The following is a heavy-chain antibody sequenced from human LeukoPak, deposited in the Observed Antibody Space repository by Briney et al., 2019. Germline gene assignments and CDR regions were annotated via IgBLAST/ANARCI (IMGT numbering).Heavy chain of an antibody. J-gene: IGHJ5*02. CDR2: IIAILDTA. D-gene: IGHD5-12*01. V-gene: IGHV1-69*08. Sequence: ASVKVSCKASGGSFSDYSISWVRQAPGQGLEWMGRIIAILDTAHYAQTFQGRFTITADKSTTTVYMELSSLRSDDTAVYYCVRSGYDYDWFDPWGQGTLVTVSS. CDR3: VRSGYDYDWFDP. CDR1: GGSFSDYS.